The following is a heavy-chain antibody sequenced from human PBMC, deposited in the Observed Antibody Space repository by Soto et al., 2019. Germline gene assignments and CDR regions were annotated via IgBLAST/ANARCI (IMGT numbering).Heavy chain of an antibody. Sequence: QVQLVQSGAEVKKPGASVKVSCKASGYTFTSYAMHWVRQAPGQSLEWMGWINPGNGNTRYSQKFQGRVTITRDTSASTAYMELSSLRSEDTAVYYCARGASSVTTFDFDLWGRGTLVTVSS. CDR3: ARGASSVTTFDFDL. J-gene: IGHJ2*01. CDR1: GYTFTSYA. V-gene: IGHV1-3*01. D-gene: IGHD4-17*01. CDR2: INPGNGNT.